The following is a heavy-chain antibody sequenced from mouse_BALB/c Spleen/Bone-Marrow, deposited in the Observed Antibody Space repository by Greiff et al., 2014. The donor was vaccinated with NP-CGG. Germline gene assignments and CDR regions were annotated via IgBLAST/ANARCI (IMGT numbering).Heavy chain of an antibody. D-gene: IGHD2-14*01. V-gene: IGHV1S81*02. Sequence: QVQLQQSGAELVKPGSSVKLSCKASGCTFTSYWMHWVKQRPGQGLEWIGEINPSNGRTNYNEKFKNKATLTVDKSSSTAYMQLSSLTSEDSAVYSCAGGTPFAYWGQGTLVTVSA. CDR1: GCTFTSYW. CDR2: INPSNGRT. CDR3: AGGTPFAY. J-gene: IGHJ3*01.